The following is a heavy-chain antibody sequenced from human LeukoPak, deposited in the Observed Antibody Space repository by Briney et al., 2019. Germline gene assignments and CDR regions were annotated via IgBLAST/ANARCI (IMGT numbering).Heavy chain of an antibody. CDR3: ATLSGSFSH. J-gene: IGHJ4*02. D-gene: IGHD3-10*01. V-gene: IGHV3-7*01. CDR2: IKQDGSEK. Sequence: PGGSLRLSCAASGFTFSDYWMSWVRQAPGKGLEWVANIKQDGSEKYYVDSVKGRFTISRDSAKNSLYLQMNSLRAEDTAVYYCATLSGSFSHWGQGTLVTVSS. CDR1: GFTFSDYW.